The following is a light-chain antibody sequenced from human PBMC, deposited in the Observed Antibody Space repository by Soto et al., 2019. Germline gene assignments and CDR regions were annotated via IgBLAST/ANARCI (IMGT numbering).Light chain of an antibody. CDR2: AAS. CDR1: QGISSY. CDR3: QQYKAYWT. J-gene: IGKJ1*01. V-gene: IGKV1-9*01. Sequence: DIQLTQSPSCLSASVGDRVTISFRASQGISSYLAWYQQKPGKAPKLLIYAASTLQSGVPSRFSGSGSGTEFTLTISSQQPDDFATYYWQQYKAYWTFGQGTKVDIK.